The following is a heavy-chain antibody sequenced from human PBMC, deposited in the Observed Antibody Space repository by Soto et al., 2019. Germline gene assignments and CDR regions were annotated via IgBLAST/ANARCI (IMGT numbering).Heavy chain of an antibody. D-gene: IGHD6-6*01. J-gene: IGHJ6*02. CDR1: GFTFSSYA. CDR3: AKGPKLATIEYSSSLSYYYYGMDV. CDR2: ISGSGGST. Sequence: GGSLRLSCAASGFTFSSYAMSWVRQAPGKGLEWVSAISGSGGSTYYADSVKGRFTISRDNSKNTLYLQMNSLRAEDTAVYYCAKGPKLATIEYSSSLSYYYYGMDVWGQGNTVTVSS. V-gene: IGHV3-23*01.